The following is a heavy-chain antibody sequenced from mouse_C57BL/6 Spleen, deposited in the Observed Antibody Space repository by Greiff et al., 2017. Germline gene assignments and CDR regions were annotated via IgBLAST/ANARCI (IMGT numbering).Heavy chain of an antibody. J-gene: IGHJ2*01. V-gene: IGHV3-8*01. CDR1: GYSFTSDY. D-gene: IGHD2-5*01. CDR3: ARYSNYGYFDY. CDR2: ISYSGST. Sequence: EVKLLESGPGLVKPSQTLSFSCSVTGYSFTSDYWNWIRKFPGHKLEYMGDISYSGSTYYNPSPKSRISITRDTSKNQYYLQLSSVTTEDTATYYGARYSNYGYFDYWGQGTTLTVSS.